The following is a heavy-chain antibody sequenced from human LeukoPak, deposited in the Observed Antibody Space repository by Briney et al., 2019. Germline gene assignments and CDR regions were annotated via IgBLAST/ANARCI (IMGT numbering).Heavy chain of an antibody. Sequence: SETLSLTCTVSGGSISSYYWSWIRQPPGKGLEWIGYIYYSGSTNYNPSLKSRVTISVDTSKNQFSLKLSSVTAADTAVYYCAREETCSSTSCLDDASDIWGQGTMVTVSS. D-gene: IGHD2-2*01. J-gene: IGHJ3*02. CDR2: IYYSGST. V-gene: IGHV4-59*01. CDR3: AREETCSSTSCLDDASDI. CDR1: GGSISSYY.